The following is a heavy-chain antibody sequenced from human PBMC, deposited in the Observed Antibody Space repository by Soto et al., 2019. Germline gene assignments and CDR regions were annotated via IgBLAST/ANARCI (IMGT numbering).Heavy chain of an antibody. D-gene: IGHD3-9*01. Sequence: EVQLLESGGGLVQPGGSLRLSCAASGFTFSSYAMSWVRQAPGKGLEWVSAISGSGGSTYYADSVKGRFTISRDNTKNTLYLQMNSLRAEDTAVYYCAKPGYFGWLLLGYYYYYMDVWGKGTTVTVSS. V-gene: IGHV3-23*01. CDR1: GFTFSSYA. CDR2: ISGSGGST. CDR3: AKPGYFGWLLLGYYYYYMDV. J-gene: IGHJ6*03.